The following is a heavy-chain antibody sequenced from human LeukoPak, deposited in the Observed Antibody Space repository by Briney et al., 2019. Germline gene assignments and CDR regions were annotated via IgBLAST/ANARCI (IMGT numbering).Heavy chain of an antibody. CDR1: GGSISSGSYY. V-gene: IGHV4-39*01. CDR3: ARRGRGYYPNWFDP. Sequence: KSSETLSLTCTVSGGSISSGSYYWGWIRQPPGKGLEWIGSIYYSGSTYYNPSLKSRVTISVDTSKNQFSLKLSSVTAADTAVYYCARRGRGYYPNWFDPWGQGTLVTVSS. D-gene: IGHD3-22*01. CDR2: IYYSGST. J-gene: IGHJ5*02.